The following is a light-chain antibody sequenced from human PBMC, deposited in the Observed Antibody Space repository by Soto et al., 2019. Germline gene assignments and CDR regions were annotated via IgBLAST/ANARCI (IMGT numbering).Light chain of an antibody. CDR1: ASDVGGYNY. CDR3: SSYTSSSHVV. J-gene: IGLJ2*01. Sequence: QSALTQPASVSGSPGQSITISCTGSASDVGGYNYVSWYQQHPGKAPKLMISEVSNRPSGVSNRFSGPKSGNTASLTISGLQAEDEADYYCSSYTSSSHVVFGGGTKLTVL. CDR2: EVS. V-gene: IGLV2-14*01.